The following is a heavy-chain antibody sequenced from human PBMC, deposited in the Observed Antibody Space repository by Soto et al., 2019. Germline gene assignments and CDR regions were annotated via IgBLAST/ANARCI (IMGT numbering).Heavy chain of an antibody. J-gene: IGHJ3*02. V-gene: IGHV5-51*01. CDR1: GYSFTSYW. CDR2: IYPGDSDT. D-gene: IGHD2-15*01. CDR3: ARFYTHPPLGYCSGGSCYATPPGAFDI. Sequence: GESLKISCKGSGYSFTSYWIGWVRQMPGKGLEWMGIIYPGDSDTRYSPSFQGQVTISADKSISTPYLQWSSLKASDTAMYYCARFYTHPPLGYCSGGSCYATPPGAFDIWGQGTMVTVSS.